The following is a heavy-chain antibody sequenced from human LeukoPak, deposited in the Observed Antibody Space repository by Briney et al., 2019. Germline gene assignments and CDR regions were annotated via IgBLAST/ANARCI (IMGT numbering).Heavy chain of an antibody. J-gene: IGHJ6*02. D-gene: IGHD2-15*01. Sequence: PGGSLRLSCAASGFTFSSYWMSWVRQAPGKGLEWVANIKQDGSEKYYVDSVKGRFTISRDNAKNSLYLQMNSLRAVDTAVYYCARDQYCSGGSCYPFYYYGMDVWGQGTTVTVSS. V-gene: IGHV3-7*01. CDR3: ARDQYCSGGSCYPFYYYGMDV. CDR1: GFTFSSYW. CDR2: IKQDGSEK.